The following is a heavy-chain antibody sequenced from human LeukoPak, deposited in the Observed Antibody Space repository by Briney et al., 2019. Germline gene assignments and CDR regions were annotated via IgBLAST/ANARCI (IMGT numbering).Heavy chain of an antibody. J-gene: IGHJ4*02. CDR1: GFTFSSYW. CDR2: IKQDGSEK. CDR3: ARDTNSPGYYYGSGSYYH. Sequence: GGTLRLSCAASGFTFSSYWMSWVRQAPGKGLEWVANIKQDGSEKYYVDSVKGRFTISRDNAKNSLYLQMNSLRAEDTAVYYCARDTNSPGYYYGSGSYYHWGQGTLVTVSS. D-gene: IGHD3-10*01. V-gene: IGHV3-7*01.